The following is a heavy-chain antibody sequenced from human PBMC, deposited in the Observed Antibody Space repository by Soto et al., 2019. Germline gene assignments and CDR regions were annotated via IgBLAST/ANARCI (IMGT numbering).Heavy chain of an antibody. CDR1: GFTFINYA. CDR3: ARDQVKGTMTIL. Sequence: XGSLRVSFSAAGFTFINYAMHWVRQAPGKGLEWVAVISYDGSNKYYADSVKGRFTISRDNSKNTMYLQMNSLSAEDTAVYHCARDQVKGTMTILWGQGTLVTSSS. J-gene: IGHJ4*02. V-gene: IGHV3-30-3*01. CDR2: ISYDGSNK. D-gene: IGHD4-17*01.